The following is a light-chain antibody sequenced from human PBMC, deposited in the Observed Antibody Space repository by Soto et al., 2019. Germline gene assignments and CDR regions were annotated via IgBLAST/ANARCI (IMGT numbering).Light chain of an antibody. J-gene: IGKJ1*01. V-gene: IGKV1-5*01. CDR3: QQYNSYWT. CDR2: DAS. CDR1: QSISNW. Sequence: DFQMAQSPSTLPSSVGDRVTISCGASQSISNWLAWYQQKPGKAPKLLIYDASTLGSGVPSRFSGSGSGTQFTLTISSLQPDDSATYYCQQYNSYWTFGQGTKGGY.